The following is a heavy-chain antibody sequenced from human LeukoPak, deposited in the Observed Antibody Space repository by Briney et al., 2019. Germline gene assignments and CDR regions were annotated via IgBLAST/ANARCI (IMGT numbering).Heavy chain of an antibody. V-gene: IGHV1-8*01. CDR3: ARVPDSSSSAYWFDP. D-gene: IGHD6-13*01. J-gene: IGHJ5*02. CDR2: MNPNSGNT. Sequence: ASVKVSCKASGYTFTSYDINWLRQATGQGLEWMGWMNPNSGNTGYAQKFQGRVTMTRNTSISTAYMELSSLRSEDTAVYYCARVPDSSSSAYWFDPWGQGTLVTVSS. CDR1: GYTFTSYD.